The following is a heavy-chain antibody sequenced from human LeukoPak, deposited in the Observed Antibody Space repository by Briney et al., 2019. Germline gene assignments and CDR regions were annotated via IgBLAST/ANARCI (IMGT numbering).Heavy chain of an antibody. CDR2: IKEDGSER. CDR3: AKDAMGSSSRGHFNY. CDR1: AFIFSGHW. J-gene: IGHJ4*02. D-gene: IGHD6-6*01. Sequence: PGGSLRLSCEGSAFIFSGHWMNWVRQTPGKGLEWVASIKEDGSERQYVDSVKGRFSISRDNTKGSLFLQLNSLRAEDTAVYYCAKDAMGSSSRGHFNYWGQGTLVTVSS. V-gene: IGHV3-7*03.